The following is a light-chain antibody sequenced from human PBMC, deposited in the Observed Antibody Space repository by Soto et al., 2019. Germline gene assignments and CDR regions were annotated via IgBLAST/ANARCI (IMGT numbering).Light chain of an antibody. V-gene: IGLV2-11*01. CDR1: SSDVGGYNY. Sequence: QSVLTQPRSVSGSPGQSVTISCTGTSSDVGGYNYVSWYQQHPGKAPKLMICDVSKRPSGVPDRFSGSKSGNTASLTISGLQAEDEADYYCCSYAGSYTVLFGGGTKLTDL. CDR2: DVS. CDR3: CSYAGSYTVL. J-gene: IGLJ2*01.